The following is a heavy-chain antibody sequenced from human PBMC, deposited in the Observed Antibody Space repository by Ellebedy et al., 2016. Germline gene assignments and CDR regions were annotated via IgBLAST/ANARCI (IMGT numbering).Heavy chain of an antibody. CDR2: IYWDDDR. V-gene: IGHV2-5*02. CDR1: GFSLSTGGMG. J-gene: IGHJ3*02. CDR3: AHRFDYYGSGNYQSEEDLTSASRGPSDAFDI. Sequence: SGPTLVKPPQTLTLTCTFSGFSLSTGGMGVGWVRQPPGKALEWLALIYWDDDRRYSPSLKSRLTITKDTSKNQVVLTTTNMDPVDTATYYCAHRFDYYGSGNYQSEEDLTSASRGPSDAFDIWGQGTMVTVSS. D-gene: IGHD3-10*01.